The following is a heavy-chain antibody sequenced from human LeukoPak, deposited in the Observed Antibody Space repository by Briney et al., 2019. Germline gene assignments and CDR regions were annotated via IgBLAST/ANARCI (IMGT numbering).Heavy chain of an antibody. J-gene: IGHJ4*02. Sequence: GGSLRLSCAGSGFPFSDHYMDWVRQAPGKGLEWVGRSRNKARSYTTDYAASVKGRFTISRDGSKNSVFLQMNSLKTEDTAVYYCARTYYDILTGIRDFDYWGQGTLVTVSS. CDR2: SRNKARSYTT. CDR1: GFPFSDHY. CDR3: ARTYYDILTGIRDFDY. D-gene: IGHD3-9*01. V-gene: IGHV3-72*01.